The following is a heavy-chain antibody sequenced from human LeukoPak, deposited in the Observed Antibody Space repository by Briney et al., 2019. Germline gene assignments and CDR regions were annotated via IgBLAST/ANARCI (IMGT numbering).Heavy chain of an antibody. Sequence: SETLSLTCTVSGGSISPYFWSWIRQPPGKGLEWIGYISYSGNTNYNPSLKSRVTISVDTAKNQVSLQLTSVAAVDTAVYYCARDDYRGVTNFDPWGQGTLVTVSS. CDR1: GGSISPYF. J-gene: IGHJ5*02. D-gene: IGHD3-10*01. V-gene: IGHV4-59*01. CDR2: ISYSGNT. CDR3: ARDDYRGVTNFDP.